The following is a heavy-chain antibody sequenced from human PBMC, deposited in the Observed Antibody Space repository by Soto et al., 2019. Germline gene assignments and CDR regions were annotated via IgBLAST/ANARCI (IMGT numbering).Heavy chain of an antibody. Sequence: GGSLRLSCAASGFTFSSYDMHWVRQATGKGLEWVSAIGTAGDTYYPGSVKGRFTISRENAKNSLYLQMNSLRAGDTAVYYCARAGEGGKIDYWGQGTLVTVSS. CDR2: IGTAGDT. CDR1: GFTFSSYD. CDR3: ARAGEGGKIDY. J-gene: IGHJ4*02. V-gene: IGHV3-13*01. D-gene: IGHD3-10*01.